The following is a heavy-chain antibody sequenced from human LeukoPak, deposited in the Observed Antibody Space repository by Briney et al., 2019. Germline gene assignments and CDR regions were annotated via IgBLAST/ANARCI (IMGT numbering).Heavy chain of an antibody. J-gene: IGHJ4*02. CDR2: ISYDGSNK. CDR1: GFTFSSYA. CDR3: ARVYSGYDYGLDY. V-gene: IGHV3-30-3*01. Sequence: GGSLRLSCAASGFTFSSYAMHWVRQAPGKGLEWVAVISYDGSNKFYADSVKGRFTISRDNSKNTLYLQMNSLRAEDTAVYYCARVYSGYDYGLDYWGQGTLVTVSS. D-gene: IGHD5-12*01.